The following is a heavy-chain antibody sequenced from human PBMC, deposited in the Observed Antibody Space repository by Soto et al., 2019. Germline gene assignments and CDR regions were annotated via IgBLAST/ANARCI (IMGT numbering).Heavy chain of an antibody. D-gene: IGHD2-8*01. J-gene: IGHJ4*02. V-gene: IGHV1-58*01. CDR3: AADATAWQQMVPSDY. CDR1: GFTFTSSA. Sequence: SVKVSCKASGFTFTSSAFRWVRQARGQRLEWIGWIAVGSGYTNYAQRFQDRVTLTRDMSTATTYMELSRLTSEDTAIYYCAADATAWQQMVPSDYWGQGTLVTVSS. CDR2: IAVGSGYT.